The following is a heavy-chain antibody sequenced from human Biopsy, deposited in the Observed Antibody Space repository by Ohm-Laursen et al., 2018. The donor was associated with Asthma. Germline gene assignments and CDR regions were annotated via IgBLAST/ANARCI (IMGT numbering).Heavy chain of an antibody. J-gene: IGHJ4*02. CDR1: GLAVSRDH. V-gene: IGHV3-53*01. Sequence: SLRLSSSASGLAVSRDHMFWVRQAPGKGLEWVSVIYSGGTSHTADSVRGRFTISRDYSKNTLYLQMHSLRAEDTAVYYCARGDSSNWSHYYFDYWGQGTLVTVSS. D-gene: IGHD3-22*01. CDR2: IYSGGTS. CDR3: ARGDSSNWSHYYFDY.